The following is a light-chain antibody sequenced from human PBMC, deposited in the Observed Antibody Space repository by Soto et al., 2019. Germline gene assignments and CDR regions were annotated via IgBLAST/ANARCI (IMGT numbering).Light chain of an antibody. CDR1: QTISSW. J-gene: IGKJ1*01. CDR2: EAS. V-gene: IGKV1-5*03. CDR3: QQYNSYPWT. Sequence: DIRMTQSPSSLSASIGDRVTITCRASQTISSWLAWYQQKPGKAPKLLIYEASTLESGVPSNFSGSGSGTEFTLTISSLQPDDFATYYCQQYNSYPWTFGQGTKVDIK.